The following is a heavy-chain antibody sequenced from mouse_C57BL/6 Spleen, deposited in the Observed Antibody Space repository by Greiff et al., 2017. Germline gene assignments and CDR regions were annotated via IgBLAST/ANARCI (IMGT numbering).Heavy chain of an antibody. V-gene: IGHV1-81*01. CDR3: ARDGTTVVATEVYYFGY. D-gene: IGHD1-1*01. CDR2: IYPRSGNT. J-gene: IGHJ2*01. CDR1: GYTFTSYG. Sequence: VQLQESGAELARPGASVKLSCKASGYTFTSYGISWVKQRTGQGLERIGEIYPRSGNTYYNEKFKGKATLTADKSSSTAYMELRSLTSEDSAVXFCARDGTTVVATEVYYFGYWGQGTTVTVSS.